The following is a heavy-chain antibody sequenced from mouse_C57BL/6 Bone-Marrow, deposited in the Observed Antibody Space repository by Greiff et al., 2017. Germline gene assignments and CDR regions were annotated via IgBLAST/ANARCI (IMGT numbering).Heavy chain of an antibody. V-gene: IGHV1-81*01. Sequence: QVQLKQSGAELARPGASVKLSCTASGYTFTSYGISWVKQRTGQGLEWIGEIYPRSGNTYYNEKFKGKATLTADKSSSTAYMELRSLTSEDSAVYFCAREGVWLRAMDYWGQGTSVTVSS. CDR2: IYPRSGNT. D-gene: IGHD2-2*01. CDR1: GYTFTSYG. J-gene: IGHJ4*01. CDR3: AREGVWLRAMDY.